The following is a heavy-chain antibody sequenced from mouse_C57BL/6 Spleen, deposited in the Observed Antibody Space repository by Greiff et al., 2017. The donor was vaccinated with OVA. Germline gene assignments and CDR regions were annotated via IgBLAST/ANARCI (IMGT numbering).Heavy chain of an antibody. CDR2: IWSDGST. CDR3: ARHSGYSNDIDY. V-gene: IGHV2-6-1*01. J-gene: IGHJ2*01. CDR1: GFSLTSYG. D-gene: IGHD2-12*01. Sequence: VTLVESGPGLVAPSQSLSIPCTVSGFSLTSYGVHWVRQPPGKGLEWLVVIWSDGSTTYNSALKSRLSISKDNSKSQVFLKMNSLQTDDTAMYYCARHSGYSNDIDYWGQGTTLTVSS.